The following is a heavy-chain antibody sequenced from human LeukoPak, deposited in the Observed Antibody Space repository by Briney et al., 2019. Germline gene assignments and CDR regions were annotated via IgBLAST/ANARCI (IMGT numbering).Heavy chain of an antibody. CDR2: IYYSGST. V-gene: IGHV4-31*11. D-gene: IGHD1-7*01. Sequence: SETLSLTCAVYGGSFSGYYWSWIRQHPGKGLEWIGYIYYSGSTYYNPSLKSRVTISVDTSKNQFSLKLSSVTAADTAVYYCARTGTTGERGDYWGQGTLVTVSS. CDR3: ARTGTTGERGDY. CDR1: GGSFSGYY. J-gene: IGHJ4*02.